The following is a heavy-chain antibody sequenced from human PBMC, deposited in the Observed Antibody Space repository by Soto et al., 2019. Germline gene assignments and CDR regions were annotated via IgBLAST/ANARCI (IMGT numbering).Heavy chain of an antibody. D-gene: IGHD4-17*01. Sequence: EVQLVESWGGLVQPGGSLRLSCAASGFTFSSYWMHWVRQAPGKGLVWVSRINSDGSSTSYADSVKGRFTISRDNAKNTLYLQMNSLRVEDTAVYFCARVRYGDYGDYWGQGTLFTVSS. V-gene: IGHV3-74*01. CDR3: ARVRYGDYGDY. CDR2: INSDGSST. CDR1: GFTFSSYW. J-gene: IGHJ4*02.